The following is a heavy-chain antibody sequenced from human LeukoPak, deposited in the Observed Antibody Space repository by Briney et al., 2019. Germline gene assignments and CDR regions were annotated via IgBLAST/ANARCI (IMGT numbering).Heavy chain of an antibody. CDR1: GFTFHGSA. Sequence: GGSLRLSCAASGFTFHGSAMHWVRHGPGKGLEWVASINRDGSNTHYADSVKGRFTISRDNAKTSLYLEMNSLRPEDMALYYCAKEGSVCSNGICRYFDFWGQGALVTVSS. CDR2: INRDGSNT. J-gene: IGHJ4*02. D-gene: IGHD2-2*01. CDR3: AKEGSVCSNGICRYFDF. V-gene: IGHV3-9*03.